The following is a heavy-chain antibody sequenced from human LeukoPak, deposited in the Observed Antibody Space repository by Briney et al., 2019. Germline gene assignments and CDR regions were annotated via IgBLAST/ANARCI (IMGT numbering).Heavy chain of an antibody. J-gene: IGHJ4*02. CDR1: TDSTNTYY. CDR3: TRMTTGHDY. D-gene: IGHD4-17*01. CDR2: IYHSGYT. Sequence: SETLSLTCSVSTDSTNTYYWSWIRQSPGKGLEWIGHIYHSGYTNDSPSLKSRVTLSIDTSRKQFSLNLRSVTVADTGIYYCTRMTTGHDYWGQGTLVTVSS. V-gene: IGHV4-59*12.